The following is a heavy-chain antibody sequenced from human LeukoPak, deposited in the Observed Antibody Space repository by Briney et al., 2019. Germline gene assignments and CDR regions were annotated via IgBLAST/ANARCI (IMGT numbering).Heavy chain of an antibody. J-gene: IGHJ4*02. CDR1: DGSTSYYY. CDR3: ARGTGTIDY. V-gene: IGHV4-59*01. D-gene: IGHD1-7*01. Sequence: PSETLSLTCAVSDGSTSYYYWSWIRQPPGKGLEWIGYISYNGSTNYTPSLKSRVTISADTSKNQFSLKLSSVTAADTAVYYCARGTGTIDYWGQGTLVTVSS. CDR2: ISYNGST.